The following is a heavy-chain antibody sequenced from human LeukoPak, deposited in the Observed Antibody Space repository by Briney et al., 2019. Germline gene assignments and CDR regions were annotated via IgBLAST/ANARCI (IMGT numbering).Heavy chain of an antibody. CDR2: INPSGGST. Sequence: ASVKVSCKASGYTFTSYYMHWVRQAPGQGLEWMGIINPSGGSTSYAQKFQGRVTMTRDTSTSTVYMELSSLRSEDTAVYYCARTATPYFFCGGDCYAAFDIWGQGTMVTVSS. CDR3: ARTATPYFFCGGDCYAAFDI. V-gene: IGHV1-46*01. J-gene: IGHJ3*02. D-gene: IGHD2-21*01. CDR1: GYTFTSYY.